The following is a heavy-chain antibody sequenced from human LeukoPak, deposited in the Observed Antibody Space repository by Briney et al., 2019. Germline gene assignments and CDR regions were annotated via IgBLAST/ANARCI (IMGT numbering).Heavy chain of an antibody. CDR2: TSNSGST. J-gene: IGHJ4*02. CDR1: GGSIGGNSY. CDR3: ARGGASSIPLDY. D-gene: IGHD1-26*01. V-gene: IGHV4-61*01. Sequence: PSETLSLTCTVSGGSIGGNSYWSWIRQPPGKGPEWIGHTSNSGSTYYSSSLSSRVTISLDTSKNQFSLKLRSVTAADTAVYYCARGGASSIPLDYWGRGTLVTVSS.